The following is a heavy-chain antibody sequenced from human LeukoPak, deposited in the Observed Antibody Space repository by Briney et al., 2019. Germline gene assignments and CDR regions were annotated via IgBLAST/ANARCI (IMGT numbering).Heavy chain of an antibody. CDR3: ARDNGGPDDY. CDR2: IRYDGSNK. Sequence: GGSLRLSCTASGFTFSSYGMHWVRQAPGKGLEWVAFIRYDGSNKYYADSVKGRFTISRDNAKNSLYLQMNSLRAEDTAVYYCARDNGGPDDYWGQGTLVTVSS. CDR1: GFTFSSYG. D-gene: IGHD3-16*01. V-gene: IGHV3-30*02. J-gene: IGHJ4*02.